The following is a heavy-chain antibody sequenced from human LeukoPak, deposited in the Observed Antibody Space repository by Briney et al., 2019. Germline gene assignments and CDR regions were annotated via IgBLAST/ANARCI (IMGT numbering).Heavy chain of an antibody. J-gene: IGHJ4*02. CDR2: IYTSGST. V-gene: IGHV4-61*02. CDR1: GGSISSGSYY. Sequence: PSETLSLTCTVSGGSISSGSYYWSWIRQPAGKGLEWIGRIYTSGSTNYNPSLKSRVTISVDTSKNQFSLKLSSVTAADTAVYYCARHRSYQLLWARHCSGGSCYSSHPDYWGQGTLVTVSS. D-gene: IGHD2-15*01. CDR3: ARHRSYQLLWARHCSGGSCYSSHPDY.